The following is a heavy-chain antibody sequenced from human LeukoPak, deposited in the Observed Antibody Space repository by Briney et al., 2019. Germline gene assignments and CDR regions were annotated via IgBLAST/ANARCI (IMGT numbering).Heavy chain of an antibody. D-gene: IGHD2-2*01. Sequence: ASVKVSCKASGYTFTGYYMHWVRQAPGQGLEWMGWINPNSGGTNYAQKFQGRVTMTRGTSISTAYMELSRLRSDDTAVYYCARPRVYQSPFDYWGQGTLVTVSS. CDR2: INPNSGGT. J-gene: IGHJ4*02. CDR1: GYTFTGYY. V-gene: IGHV1-2*02. CDR3: ARPRVYQSPFDY.